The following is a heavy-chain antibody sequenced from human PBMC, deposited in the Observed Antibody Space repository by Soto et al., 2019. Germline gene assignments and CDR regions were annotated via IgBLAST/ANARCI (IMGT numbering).Heavy chain of an antibody. CDR1: GYTFTSYG. V-gene: IGHV1-18*01. J-gene: IGHJ4*02. CDR2: ISAYNGNT. CDR3: ARPQFHRLRLDYYYDSSGYLDFDY. D-gene: IGHD3-22*01. Sequence: QVQLVQSGAEVKKPGASVKVSCKASGYTFTSYGISWVRQAPGQGLEWMGWISAYNGNTNYAQKLQGRVTMTTDTSTSTAYMELRSPRSDDTAVYYCARPQFHRLRLDYYYDSSGYLDFDYWGQGTLVTVSS.